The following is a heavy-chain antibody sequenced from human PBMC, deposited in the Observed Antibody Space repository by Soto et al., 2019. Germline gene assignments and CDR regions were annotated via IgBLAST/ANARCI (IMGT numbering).Heavy chain of an antibody. CDR1: GGTFSSYA. CDR3: VRGGDRIVVVPAALGYYYYYGMDV. CDR2: VNLILCTA. D-gene: IGHD2-2*01. V-gene: IGHV1-69*13. J-gene: IGHJ6*02. Sequence: GASVKVPYKASGGTFSSYATSWVRPAPAQGLEWMGGVNLILCTANYAQKFQGRVTIPADESTSTAYMELSSLRSDDTAVYYCVRGGDRIVVVPAALGYYYYYGMDVWGQGTTVTVSS.